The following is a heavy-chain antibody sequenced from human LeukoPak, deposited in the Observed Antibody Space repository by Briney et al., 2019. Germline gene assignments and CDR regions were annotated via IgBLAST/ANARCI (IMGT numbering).Heavy chain of an antibody. CDR2: IRKKVNGYTT. J-gene: IGHJ4*02. D-gene: IGHD1-26*01. CDR1: GFSFSDYY. V-gene: IGHV3-72*01. CDR3: AREVSHSGYFEY. Sequence: PGGSLRLSCAASGFSFSDYYMDWVRQAPGKGLEWVGRIRKKVNGYTTEYAASVKGRFTISRDDSKNSLYLQMNSLKTEDTAVYYCAREVSHSGYFEYWGQGALVTVSS.